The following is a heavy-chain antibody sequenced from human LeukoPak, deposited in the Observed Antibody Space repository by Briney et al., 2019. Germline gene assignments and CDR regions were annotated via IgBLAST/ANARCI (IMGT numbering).Heavy chain of an antibody. CDR1: GFAFSRHT. D-gene: IGHD3-3*02. CDR2: IESDVTNK. CDR3: ARQDISLVD. J-gene: IGHJ4*02. V-gene: IGHV3-30-3*01. Sequence: GSLRLSCAASGFAFSRHTMHWVRQAPGKGLEWVAVIESDVTNKYHADSVKGRFTISRDNSKNTLYLQMSSLRPEDTALYFCARQDISLVDWGQGTLVTVSS.